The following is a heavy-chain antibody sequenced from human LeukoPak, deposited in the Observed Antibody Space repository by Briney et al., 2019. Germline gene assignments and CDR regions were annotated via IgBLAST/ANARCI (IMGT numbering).Heavy chain of an antibody. V-gene: IGHV3-30*02. D-gene: IGHD2-15*01. CDR1: GFTFSSYG. CDR2: IRYDGSNK. J-gene: IGHJ4*02. Sequence: TGGSLRLSCAASGFTFSSYGMHWVRQAPGKGLEWVAFIRYDGSNKYYADSVKGRFTISRDNSKNTLYLQMNSLRAEDTAVYYCTRVGYCSGGSCYSGFDYWGQGTLVTVSS. CDR3: TRVGYCSGGSCYSGFDY.